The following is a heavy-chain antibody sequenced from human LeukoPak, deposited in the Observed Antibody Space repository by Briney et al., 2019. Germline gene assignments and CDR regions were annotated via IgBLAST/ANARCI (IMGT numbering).Heavy chain of an antibody. J-gene: IGHJ5*02. CDR1: GGSFSGYY. V-gene: IGHV4-34*01. CDR3: ARHTSIVVVPAATRTTAPMNWFDP. CDR2: INHSGST. Sequence: SETLSLTCAVYGGSFSGYYWSWIRQPPGKGLEWIGEINHSGSTNYNPSLKSRVTISVDTSKNQFSLKLSSVTAADTAVYYCARHTSIVVVPAATRTTAPMNWFDPWGQGTLVIVSS. D-gene: IGHD2-2*01.